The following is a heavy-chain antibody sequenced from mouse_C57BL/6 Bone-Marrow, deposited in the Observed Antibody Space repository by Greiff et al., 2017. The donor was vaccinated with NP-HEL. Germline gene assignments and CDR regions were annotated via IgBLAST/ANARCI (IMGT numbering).Heavy chain of an antibody. Sequence: VKLQESGAELAKPGASVKLSCKASGYTFTSYWMHWVKQRPGQGLEWIGYINPSSGYTKYNQKFKDKATLTAEKSSSTAYMQLSRLTYEDSAVYYCATSTVVARGYAMDYWGQGTSVTVSS. D-gene: IGHD1-1*01. V-gene: IGHV1-7*01. CDR1: GYTFTSYW. CDR2: INPSSGYT. J-gene: IGHJ4*01. CDR3: ATSTVVARGYAMDY.